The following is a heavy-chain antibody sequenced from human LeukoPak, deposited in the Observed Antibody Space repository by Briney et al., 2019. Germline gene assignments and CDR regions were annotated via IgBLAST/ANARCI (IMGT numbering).Heavy chain of an antibody. J-gene: IGHJ6*02. D-gene: IGHD3-3*01. Sequence: ASVKVSCKASVYTFTGYYMHWVRQAPGQGLEWMGWINPNSGGTNFAQKFQGWVTMTRDTSISTAYMELSRLRSDDTAVYYCARGGVPVWSGPPGHYYYGMDVWGQGTTVTVSS. V-gene: IGHV1-2*04. CDR3: ARGGVPVWSGPPGHYYYGMDV. CDR2: INPNSGGT. CDR1: VYTFTGYY.